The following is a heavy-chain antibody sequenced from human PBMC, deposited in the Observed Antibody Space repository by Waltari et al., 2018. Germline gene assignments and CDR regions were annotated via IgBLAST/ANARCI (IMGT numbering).Heavy chain of an antibody. CDR3: AKQQGWELPQYHFDY. V-gene: IGHV3-23*04. J-gene: IGHJ4*02. CDR2: LRGSGGTT. CDR1: GFTFSDFA. Sequence: EVQLVESGGDLVQPGGSLRLSCAASGFTFSDFAVSWVRQAPGEGREWVSCLRGSGGTTWYADSLKGRFTISRDNSKNTLYLQMNSLRAEDTALYYCAKQQGWELPQYHFDYWGQGTRVTVSS. D-gene: IGHD1-26*01.